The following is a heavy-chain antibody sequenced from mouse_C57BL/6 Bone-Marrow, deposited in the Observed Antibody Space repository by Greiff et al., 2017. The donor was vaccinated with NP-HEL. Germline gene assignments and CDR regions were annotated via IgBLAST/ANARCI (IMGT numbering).Heavy chain of an antibody. CDR2: ISDGGSYT. CDR1: GFTFSSYA. Sequence: EVKLMESGGGLVKPGGSLKLSCAASGFTFSSYAMSWVRQTPEKRLEWVATISDGGSYTYYPDHVKGRFTISRDNAKNNLYLQMSHLKSEDTAMYYCARDASNDDYWGQGTTLTVSS. V-gene: IGHV5-4*01. J-gene: IGHJ2*01. CDR3: ARDASNDDY. D-gene: IGHD2-12*01.